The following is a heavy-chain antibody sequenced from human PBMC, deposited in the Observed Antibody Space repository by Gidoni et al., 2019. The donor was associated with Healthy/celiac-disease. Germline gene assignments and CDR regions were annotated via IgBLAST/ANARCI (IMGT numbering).Heavy chain of an antibody. D-gene: IGHD3-3*01. CDR1: GFTFSSYW. J-gene: IGHJ4*02. Sequence: EVQLVESGGGLVQPGGSLRLSCAASGFTFSSYWLHWVRQAPGKGLVWVSRINSDGSSTSYADSVKGRFTISRDNAKNTLYLQMNSLRAEDTAVYYCARGRHYDFWSGYSFDYWGQGTLVTVSS. V-gene: IGHV3-74*01. CDR3: ARGRHYDFWSGYSFDY. CDR2: INSDGSST.